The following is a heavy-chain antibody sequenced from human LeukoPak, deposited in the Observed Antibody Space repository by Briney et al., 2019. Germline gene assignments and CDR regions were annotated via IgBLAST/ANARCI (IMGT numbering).Heavy chain of an antibody. CDR2: ISAYNGNT. CDR3: ARPTFGGVIVPDDY. CDR1: GYTFTSYG. V-gene: IGHV1-18*01. Sequence: ASAKVSCKASGYTFTSYGISWVRQTPGQGVEWMGWISAYNGNTNYAQKLQGRVTMTTDTSTSTAYMELRSLRSDDTAVYYCARPTFGGVIVPDDYWGQGTLVTVSS. D-gene: IGHD3-16*02. J-gene: IGHJ4*02.